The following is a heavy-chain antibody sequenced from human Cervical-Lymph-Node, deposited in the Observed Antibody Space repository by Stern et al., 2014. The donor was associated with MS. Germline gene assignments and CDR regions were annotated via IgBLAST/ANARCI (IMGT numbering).Heavy chain of an antibody. V-gene: IGHV1-69*01. CDR1: GYTFSSYA. D-gene: IGHD6-13*01. J-gene: IGHJ5*01. CDR3: SRGASSWYSDS. CDR2: IVTRTENA. Sequence: VQLVQSGAEVKNPGSSVRVSCKAYGYTFSSYAISWVRQAPGQGLEWMGGIVTRTENANYGQKCQGRVTIAADESTRTAYMNRRGLRSEDAAVCYCSRGASSWYSDSWGQGTLVTVSP.